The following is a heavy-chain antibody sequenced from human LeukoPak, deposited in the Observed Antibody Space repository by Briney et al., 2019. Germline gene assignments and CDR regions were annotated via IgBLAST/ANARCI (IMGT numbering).Heavy chain of an antibody. J-gene: IGHJ4*02. D-gene: IGHD2-2*01. CDR3: ARAPCSTSCYLVDY. V-gene: IGHV3-23*01. CDR1: GFTFSSYA. Sequence: GGSLRLSCAASGFTFSSYAMSWVRQAPGKGLEWVSAISGSGGSTYYADSVKGRFTISRDNSKNTLYLQMNSLRAEDTAVYYCARAPCSTSCYLVDYWGQGTLVTVSS. CDR2: ISGSGGST.